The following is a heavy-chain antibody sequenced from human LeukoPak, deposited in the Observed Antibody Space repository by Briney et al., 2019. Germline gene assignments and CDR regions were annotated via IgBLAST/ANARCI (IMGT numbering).Heavy chain of an antibody. D-gene: IGHD3-10*01. V-gene: IGHV4-38-2*02. J-gene: IGHJ5*02. Sequence: SETLSLTCTVSGYSISSSYYWGWIRQPPGKGLEWIGSIYYSGSTYYNPSLKSRVTISVDTSKNQFSLKLSSVTAADTAVYYCARSGPLWFGELLVGWFDPWGQGTLVTVSS. CDR2: IYYSGST. CDR3: ARSGPLWFGELLVGWFDP. CDR1: GYSISSSYY.